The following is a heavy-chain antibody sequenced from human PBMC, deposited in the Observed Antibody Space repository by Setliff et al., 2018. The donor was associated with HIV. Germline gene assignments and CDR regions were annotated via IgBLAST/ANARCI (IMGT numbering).Heavy chain of an antibody. CDR3: AKDRSGSYRTFDY. D-gene: IGHD1-26*01. CDR2: VYYSGST. J-gene: IGHJ4*03. V-gene: IGHV4-59*12. CDR1: GDPISTYY. Sequence: SETLSLTCTVSGDPISTYYWSWVRKPPGKGLEWIGSVYYSGSTYYNPSLKSRVTISMDTSKNQFSLKLNSVTAADTAVYYCAKDRSGSYRTFDYWVPETLLVTVSS.